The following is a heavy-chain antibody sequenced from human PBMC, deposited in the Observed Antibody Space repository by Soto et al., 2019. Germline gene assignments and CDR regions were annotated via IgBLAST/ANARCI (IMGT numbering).Heavy chain of an antibody. V-gene: IGHV1-2*02. J-gene: IGHJ3*02. D-gene: IGHD3-3*01. CDR1: GYPVTAYY. CDR3: ASGGGVGVAGSAAFDM. Sequence: QLHLVQSGAVVKKPGASVTVSCSASGYPVTAYYMHWVRQAPGRGLEWMGGINPATGAAKDTQTFLGRVTMARDPSTSTVFMELSGLTSEDTAVFYCASGGGVGVAGSAAFDMWGQGTLVTVSS. CDR2: INPATGAA.